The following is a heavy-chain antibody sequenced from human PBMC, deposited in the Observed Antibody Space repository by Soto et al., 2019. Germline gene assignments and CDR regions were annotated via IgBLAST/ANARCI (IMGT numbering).Heavy chain of an antibody. V-gene: IGHV1-8*01. CDR2: LTTNTNTT. CDR1: GYTFTNND. CDR3: AREVVETSSLWLAP. Sequence: ASVKVSCKASGYTFTNNDINWGRHGPGQGLESIGWLTTNTNTTDSAEVFEGSVSLTWDTSISTASMQLNSLKIDATAVYYCAREVVETSSLWLAPWGQGPLVTVSS. J-gene: IGHJ5*02. D-gene: IGHD6-6*01.